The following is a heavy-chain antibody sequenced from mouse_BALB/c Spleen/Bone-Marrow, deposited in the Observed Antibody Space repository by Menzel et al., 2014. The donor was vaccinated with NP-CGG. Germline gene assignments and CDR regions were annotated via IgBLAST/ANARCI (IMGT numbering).Heavy chain of an antibody. CDR2: INSGGSNT. J-gene: IGHJ1*01. Sequence: EVQAVESGGDLVKPGGSLKLSCAASGFTFSSYGMSWVRQTPDKRLGWVATINSGGSNTYHLDSERGRFTISRDNAKNFLYLQMTSLKSEDTAMYYCSRRGNWDVMRYFDVWGAGTTVTVSS. D-gene: IGHD4-1*01. V-gene: IGHV5-6*01. CDR3: SRRGNWDVMRYFDV. CDR1: GFTFSSYG.